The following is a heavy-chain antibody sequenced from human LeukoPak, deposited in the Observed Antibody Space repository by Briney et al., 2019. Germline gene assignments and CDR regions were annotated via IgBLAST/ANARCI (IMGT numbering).Heavy chain of an antibody. V-gene: IGHV1-2*02. CDR1: GYTFTGYY. Sequence: ASVKVSCKASGYTFTGYYMHWVRQAPGQGLEWMGWINPNSGGTNYAQKFQGRVTMTRDTSISTAYMELSRLRSDDTAVYYCARGEDEYCSGGSCYHWFDPWGQGTLVTVSS. D-gene: IGHD2-15*01. CDR3: ARGEDEYCSGGSCYHWFDP. CDR2: INPNSGGT. J-gene: IGHJ5*02.